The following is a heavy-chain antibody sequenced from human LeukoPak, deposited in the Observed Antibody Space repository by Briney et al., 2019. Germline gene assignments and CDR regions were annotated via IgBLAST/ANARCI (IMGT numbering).Heavy chain of an antibody. Sequence: PGGSLRLSCAASGFTFSSYAMSRVRQAPGKGLEWVSAISGSGGSTYYADSVKGRFTISRDNSKNTLYLQMNSLRAEDTAVYYCAKRAPVAAAGTGRYFDYWGQGTLVTVSS. CDR2: ISGSGGST. D-gene: IGHD1/OR15-1a*01. V-gene: IGHV3-23*01. CDR1: GFTFSSYA. CDR3: AKRAPVAAAGTGRYFDY. J-gene: IGHJ4*02.